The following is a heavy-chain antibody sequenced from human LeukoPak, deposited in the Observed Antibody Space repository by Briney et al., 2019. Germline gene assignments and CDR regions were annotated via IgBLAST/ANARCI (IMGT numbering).Heavy chain of an antibody. V-gene: IGHV4-59*08. CDR1: SGSLRGYY. CDR3: ARIEGDNSLDF. CDR2: IYYSGGT. Sequence: SETLSLTCTVSSGSLRGYYWSWIRQPPGKGLEWIGYIYYSGGTNYNPSPKGRVTISVDTSKDQFSLKVNSVTAADTAVYYCARIEGDNSLDFWGPGTLVTVSS. D-gene: IGHD3-16*01. J-gene: IGHJ4*02.